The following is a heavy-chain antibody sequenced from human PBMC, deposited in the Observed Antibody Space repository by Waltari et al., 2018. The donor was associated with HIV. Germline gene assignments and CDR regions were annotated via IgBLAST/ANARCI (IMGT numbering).Heavy chain of an antibody. V-gene: IGHV1-69*01. D-gene: IGHD6-13*01. CDR3: ARDRGAAGINWFDP. CDR2: IIPIFGTA. Sequence: QVQLVQSGSEVKKPGSSVTVSCKASGGTFSSYAIRWVRQAPGQGPEWLGGIIPIFGTANYAQKFQGRVTITADESTSTAYMELSSRRSEDTAVYYCARDRGAAGINWFDPWGQGTLVTVSS. J-gene: IGHJ5*02. CDR1: GGTFSSYA.